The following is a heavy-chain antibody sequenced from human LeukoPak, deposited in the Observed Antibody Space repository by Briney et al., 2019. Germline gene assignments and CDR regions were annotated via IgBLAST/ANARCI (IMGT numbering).Heavy chain of an antibody. Sequence: SGTLSLTCAVSGGSISSTNWWNWVRQPPGKGLEWIGEIYHIGSTNYNPSLKSRVTISVDKSKNQFSLKLRSVTAADTAVYYCARKARIVGSWFDSWGQGTLVTVSS. CDR1: GGSISSTNW. J-gene: IGHJ5*01. CDR3: ARKARIVGSWFDS. V-gene: IGHV4-4*02. D-gene: IGHD1-26*01. CDR2: IYHIGST.